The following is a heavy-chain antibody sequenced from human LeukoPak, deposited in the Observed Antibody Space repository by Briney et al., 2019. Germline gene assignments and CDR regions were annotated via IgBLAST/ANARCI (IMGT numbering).Heavy chain of an antibody. V-gene: IGHV3-21*01. D-gene: IGHD3-16*01. CDR3: AKDPYRLGITFYYEN. CDR1: GFTFSSYS. Sequence: GGSLRLSCAASGFTFSSYSMNWVRQAPGKGLEWVSSISSSSRYIDYADSVKGRFTISRDNAKNSLYLQMNSLRPEDTAVYYCAKDPYRLGITFYYENWGPGTLVTVSS. CDR2: ISSSSRYI. J-gene: IGHJ4*02.